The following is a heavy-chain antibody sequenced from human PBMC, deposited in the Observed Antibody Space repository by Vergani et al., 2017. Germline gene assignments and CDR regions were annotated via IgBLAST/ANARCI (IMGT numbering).Heavy chain of an antibody. CDR2: FDPEDGET. J-gene: IGHJ6*02. D-gene: IGHD3-10*01. V-gene: IGHV1-24*01. Sequence: QVQLVQSGAEVKQPGASVKVSCKVSGYTLPELSMHWVRQAPGKGLEWIGGFDPEDGETIYAQKFQGRVTMNEDTSTDNAYMELSSLRSEDTAVYYCATGDRSMVRGVIMSGMDVWGQGTTVTVSS. CDR3: ATGDRSMVRGVIMSGMDV. CDR1: GYTLPELS.